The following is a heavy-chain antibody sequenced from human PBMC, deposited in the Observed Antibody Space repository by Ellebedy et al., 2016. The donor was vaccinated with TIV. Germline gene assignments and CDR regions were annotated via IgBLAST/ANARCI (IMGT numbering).Heavy chain of an antibody. D-gene: IGHD6-19*01. V-gene: IGHV3-33*01. Sequence: GESLKISXAASGFTFSSYGMHWVRQAPGKGLEWVAVIWYDGSNKYYADSVKGRFTISRDNSKNTLYLQMNSLRAEDTAVYYCASGSIRQWLVLDYWGQGTLVTVSS. CDR2: IWYDGSNK. CDR3: ASGSIRQWLVLDY. J-gene: IGHJ4*02. CDR1: GFTFSSYG.